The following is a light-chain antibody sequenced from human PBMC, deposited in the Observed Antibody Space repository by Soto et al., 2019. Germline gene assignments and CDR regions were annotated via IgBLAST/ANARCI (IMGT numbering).Light chain of an antibody. CDR3: SSYTSSSTRVV. CDR2: DVN. J-gene: IGLJ2*01. Sequence: QSVLTQPASVSGSHGQSITISCTGTSSDVGRYNYVSWYQQHPGKAPKLMIYDVNNRPSGVSNRFSGSKSGNTASLTISGLQAEDEADYYCSSYTSSSTRVVFGGGTNLTVL. V-gene: IGLV2-14*01. CDR1: SSDVGRYNY.